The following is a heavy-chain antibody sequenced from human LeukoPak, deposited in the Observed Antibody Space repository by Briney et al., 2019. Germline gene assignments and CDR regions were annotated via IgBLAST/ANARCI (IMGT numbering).Heavy chain of an antibody. J-gene: IGHJ4*02. V-gene: IGHV1-18*01. CDR2: ISAYNGNT. D-gene: IGHD3-3*01. CDR1: GYTFTSYG. Sequence: ASVKVSCKASGYTFTSYGISWVRQAPGQGLKWMGWISAYNGNTNYAQKLQGRVTMTTDTSTSTAYIELSSLISDDPAVYYCSGSPLGVGANYFDYWGQGTLVTVSS. CDR3: SGSPLGVGANYFDY.